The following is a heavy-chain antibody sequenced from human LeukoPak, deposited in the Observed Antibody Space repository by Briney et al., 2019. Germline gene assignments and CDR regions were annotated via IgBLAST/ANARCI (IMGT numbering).Heavy chain of an antibody. V-gene: IGHV4-4*07. J-gene: IGHJ4*02. Sequence: SETLSLTCTVSGGSFSSYYWSWIRQPAGKGLEWIGRIYTSGITNYSTNYNPSLSSRVTMSVDTSKNQFSLKLNSVTAADTAVYYCARAIWYGSGTTAFDYWGPGTLVTVSS. CDR2: IYTSGITNYST. D-gene: IGHD3-10*01. CDR1: GGSFSSYY. CDR3: ARAIWYGSGTTAFDY.